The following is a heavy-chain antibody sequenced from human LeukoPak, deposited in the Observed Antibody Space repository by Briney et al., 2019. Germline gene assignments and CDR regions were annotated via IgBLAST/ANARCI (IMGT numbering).Heavy chain of an antibody. J-gene: IGHJ4*02. CDR3: ARSPPGGDFDC. D-gene: IGHD1-14*01. CDR1: GGSISSGGYS. V-gene: IGHV4-30-2*01. Sequence: SETLSLTCAVSGGSISSGGYSWSWIRQPPGKGLEWIGYICHSGSTYYNPSLKSRVTISVDRSKNQFSLKLSSVTAADTAVYYCARSPPGGDFDCWGQGTLVTVSS. CDR2: ICHSGST.